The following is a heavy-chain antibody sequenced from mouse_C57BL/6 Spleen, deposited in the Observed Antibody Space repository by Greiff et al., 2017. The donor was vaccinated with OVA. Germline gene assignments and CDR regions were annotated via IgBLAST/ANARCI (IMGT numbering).Heavy chain of an antibody. J-gene: IGHJ1*03. V-gene: IGHV1-18*01. Sequence: DVKLQESGPELVKPGASVKIPCKASGYTFTDYNMDWVKQSHGKSLEWIGDINPNNGGTIYNQKFKGKATLTVDKSSSTAYMELRSLASEDTAVYYCARYCDSYWYFDVWGTGTTVTVSS. CDR2: INPNNGGT. CDR1: GYTFTDYN. D-gene: IGHD2-13*01. CDR3: ARYCDSYWYFDV.